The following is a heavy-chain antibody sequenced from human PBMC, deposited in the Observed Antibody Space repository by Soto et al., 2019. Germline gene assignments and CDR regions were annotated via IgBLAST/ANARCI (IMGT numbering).Heavy chain of an antibody. CDR1: GYTFITYA. J-gene: IGHJ6*02. Sequence: GASVKVSCKASGYTFITYAMHWVRQAPGQRLEWMGWINAGNGNTKYSQKFQGRVSITRDTSASTAYMELSSLRSEDTAVYYCARGNGGNSGQYYYYYYGMDVWGQGTTVTVSS. V-gene: IGHV1-3*01. CDR2: INAGNGNT. D-gene: IGHD2-21*02. CDR3: ARGNGGNSGQYYYYYYGMDV.